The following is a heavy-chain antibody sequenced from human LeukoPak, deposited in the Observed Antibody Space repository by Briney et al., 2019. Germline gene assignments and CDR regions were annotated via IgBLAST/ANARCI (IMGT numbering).Heavy chain of an antibody. V-gene: IGHV1-18*01. CDR2: ISLYSGHP. D-gene: IGHD2-8*01. CDR1: GYTVTNYG. Sequence: GASLTLSFRTAGYTVTNYGVTWVRQAPGQGLEWIGWISLYSGHPSYAQSHQGRVTITTDITTTTAYMELRSLRSDDTAVYCCAGGGSNGLDYWGQGTLVTVSS. CDR3: AGGGSNGLDY. J-gene: IGHJ4*02.